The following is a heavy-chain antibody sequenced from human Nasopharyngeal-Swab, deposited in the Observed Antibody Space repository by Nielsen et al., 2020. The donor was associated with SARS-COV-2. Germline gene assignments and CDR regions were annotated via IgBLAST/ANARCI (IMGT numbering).Heavy chain of an antibody. V-gene: IGHV3-23*01. CDR3: ARNLGGYDARTAN. CDR1: GFTFSSYA. J-gene: IGHJ4*02. CDR2: ISGSAVST. Sequence: GESLKISCAASGFTFSSYAMSWVRQAPGKGLEWVSAISGSAVSTYYADSVKGRFTISRDNSKSTLYLQINSLRAEDTAVYYCARNLGGYDARTANWGQGTLVTVSS. D-gene: IGHD5-12*01.